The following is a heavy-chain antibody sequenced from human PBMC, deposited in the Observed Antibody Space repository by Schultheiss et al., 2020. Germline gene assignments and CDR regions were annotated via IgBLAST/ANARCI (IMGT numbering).Heavy chain of an antibody. CDR3: AREMSGAGGYFDY. D-gene: IGHD3-10*01. CDR1: GFTFSSYS. V-gene: IGHV3-48*02. CDR2: ISSSRSTI. J-gene: IGHJ4*02. Sequence: GGSLRLSCAASGFTFSSYSMNWVRQAPGKGLEWVSSISSSRSTIYYADSVKGRFTISRDNAKNSLYLQMNSLRDEDTAVYYCAREMSGAGGYFDYWGQGTLVTVSS.